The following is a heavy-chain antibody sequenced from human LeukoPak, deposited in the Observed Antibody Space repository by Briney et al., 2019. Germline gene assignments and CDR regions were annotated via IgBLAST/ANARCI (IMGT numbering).Heavy chain of an antibody. Sequence: SQTLSLTCAISGDSVSSNTAAWNWIRQSPSKGLEWLGRTYYRSKWYNDYAVSVKSRITITADTSKNHFSLQLNSVTPEDTAMYYCARSLAVAGRNWFDPWGQGTLVTVS. CDR3: ARSLAVAGRNWFDP. CDR1: GDSVSSNTAA. D-gene: IGHD6-19*01. CDR2: TYYRSKWYN. J-gene: IGHJ5*02. V-gene: IGHV6-1*01.